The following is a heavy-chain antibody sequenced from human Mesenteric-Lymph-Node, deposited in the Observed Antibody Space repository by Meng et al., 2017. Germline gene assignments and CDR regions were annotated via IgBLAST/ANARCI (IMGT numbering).Heavy chain of an antibody. Sequence: ASVKVSCKASGYTFTSYYMHWVRQAPGQGLEWMGIINPSGGSTSYAQKFQGRVTMTRDTSTSTVYMELSSLRYEDTAVCYCAREGGGAAAGFIWGQGTLGTVSS. CDR1: GYTFTSYY. D-gene: IGHD6-13*01. V-gene: IGHV1-46*01. CDR2: INPSGGST. J-gene: IGHJ4*02. CDR3: AREGGGAAAGFI.